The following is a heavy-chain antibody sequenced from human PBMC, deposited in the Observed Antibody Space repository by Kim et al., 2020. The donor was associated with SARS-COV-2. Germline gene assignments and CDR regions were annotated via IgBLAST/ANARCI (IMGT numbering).Heavy chain of an antibody. CDR2: INHSGST. J-gene: IGHJ6*02. V-gene: IGHV4-34*01. Sequence: SETLSLTCAVYGGSFSGYYWSWIRQPPGKGLEWIGEINHSGSTNYNPSLKSRVTISVDTSKNQFSLKLSSVTAADTAVYYCAGTSLAAAGYYYGMDVWGQGTTVTVSS. CDR1: GGSFSGYY. D-gene: IGHD6-13*01. CDR3: AGTSLAAAGYYYGMDV.